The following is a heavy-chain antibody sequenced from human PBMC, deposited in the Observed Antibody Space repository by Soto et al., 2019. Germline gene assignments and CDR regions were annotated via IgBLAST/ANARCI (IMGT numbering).Heavy chain of an antibody. Sequence: QVQLVQSGAEVKKPGASVKVSCKASGYTFTSYDINWVRQATGQGLEWMGWMNPNSGNTGYAQKFQGRVTMTRNTXXSTAYMELSSLRSEDTAVYYCARATTVTISFVSGYWGQGTLVTVSS. CDR1: GYTFTSYD. D-gene: IGHD4-17*01. CDR3: ARATTVTISFVSGY. V-gene: IGHV1-8*01. J-gene: IGHJ4*02. CDR2: MNPNSGNT.